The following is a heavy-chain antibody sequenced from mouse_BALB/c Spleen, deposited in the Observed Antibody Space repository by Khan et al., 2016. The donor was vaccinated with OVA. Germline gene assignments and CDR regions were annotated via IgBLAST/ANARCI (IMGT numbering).Heavy chain of an antibody. CDR2: INTGGDYI. Sequence: EVELVESGGDLVKPGGSLKLSCAASGFTFSTDALSWVRQTPDKRLEWVATINTGGDYIYYPDSVKGRFTISRDNAKNILYLQMSSLSSEDTAMYYCARHNYGPFAYWGQGTLVTVS. J-gene: IGHJ3*01. D-gene: IGHD1-1*01. CDR3: ARHNYGPFAY. CDR1: GFTFSTDA. V-gene: IGHV5-6*01.